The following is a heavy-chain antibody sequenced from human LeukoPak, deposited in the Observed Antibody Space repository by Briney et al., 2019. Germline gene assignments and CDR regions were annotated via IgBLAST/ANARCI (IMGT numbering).Heavy chain of an antibody. CDR2: IYHSGSP. CDR1: GGSISCGGYY. Sequence: NPSETLSLTCAVSGGSISCGGYYWSWIRQPPGKGLVCIGYIYHSGSPYYNPSLKSRVTISVDRSKNQFSLKLSSVTAADTAVYYCASLTAYGHFDYWGQGTLVTVSS. J-gene: IGHJ4*02. CDR3: ASLTAYGHFDY. V-gene: IGHV4-30-2*01. D-gene: IGHD3-9*01.